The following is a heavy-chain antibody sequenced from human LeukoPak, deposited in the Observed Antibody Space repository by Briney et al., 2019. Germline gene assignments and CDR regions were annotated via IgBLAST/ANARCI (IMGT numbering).Heavy chain of an antibody. CDR1: GYSFTSYW. CDR3: ARSDTIFGVVITYNWFDP. Sequence: GESLKISCKGSGYSFTSYWIGWVRPMPGKGLEWKGIIYPGDSDTRYNPSFQGQVTISADKSISTAYLQWSSLKVSDTAMYYCARSDTIFGVVITYNWFDPWGQGTLVTVSS. CDR2: IYPGDSDT. D-gene: IGHD3-3*01. V-gene: IGHV5-51*01. J-gene: IGHJ5*02.